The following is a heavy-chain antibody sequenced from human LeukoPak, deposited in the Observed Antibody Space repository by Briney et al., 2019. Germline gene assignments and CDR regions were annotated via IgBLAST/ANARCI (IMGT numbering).Heavy chain of an antibody. V-gene: IGHV3-23*01. CDR2: ISASGDTT. CDR3: AKRYCTSTGCSFFDS. D-gene: IGHD2-2*01. CDR1: GFTFSSYA. Sequence: GGSLRLSCAASGFTFSSYAMGWVRQAPGKGLEWVSLISASGDTTYYADSVRGRFTISRDNSENTLYLQMNSLRAEDTAVYYCAKRYCTSTGCSFFDSWGQGTLATVSS. J-gene: IGHJ4*02.